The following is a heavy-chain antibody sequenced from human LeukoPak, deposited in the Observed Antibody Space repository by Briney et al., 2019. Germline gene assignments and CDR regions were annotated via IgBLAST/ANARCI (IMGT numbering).Heavy chain of an antibody. CDR3: AKNTSGTYLDY. Sequence: PGGSLRLSCAASGFTFSSHAMSWVRQAPGKGLVWVSSISTSGVSTNYADSVKGRFTISRDNSKSMVYLQMNSLRAEDTAVYYCAKNTSGTYLDYWGQGILVTVSS. CDR2: ISTSGVST. J-gene: IGHJ4*02. V-gene: IGHV3-23*01. D-gene: IGHD1-26*01. CDR1: GFTFSSHA.